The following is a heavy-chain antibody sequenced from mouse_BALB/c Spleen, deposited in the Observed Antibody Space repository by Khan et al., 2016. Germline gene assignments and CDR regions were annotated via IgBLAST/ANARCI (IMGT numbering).Heavy chain of an antibody. CDR1: GFSITSDYS. V-gene: IGHV3-1*02. CDR3: ARYYYGGAPWCAY. Sequence: EVQLQESGPDLVKPSQSLSLTCTVTGFSITSDYSWHWIRQFPGNKLEWMGYIHYSGSTNYNPSLKSRLSITRDTSKNQFFLQLNSVTTEDTATFDLARYYYGGAPWCAYWGQGTLVTVSA. D-gene: IGHD1-1*01. J-gene: IGHJ3*01. CDR2: IHYSGST.